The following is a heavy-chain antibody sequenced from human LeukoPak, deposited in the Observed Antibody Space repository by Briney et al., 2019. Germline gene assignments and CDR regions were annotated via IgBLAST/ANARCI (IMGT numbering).Heavy chain of an antibody. CDR3: ARGPAANSGNYYVGDY. CDR1: GFTFSSYW. D-gene: IGHD1-26*01. V-gene: IGHV3-7*01. J-gene: IGHJ4*02. CDR2: IKQDGSEK. Sequence: GGSLRLSCAASGFTFSSYWMSWVRQAPGKGLEWVANIKQDGSEKYYVDSVKGRFTISRDNAKNSLYLQMNSLRAEDTAVYYCARGPAANSGNYYVGDYWGQGTLVTVSS.